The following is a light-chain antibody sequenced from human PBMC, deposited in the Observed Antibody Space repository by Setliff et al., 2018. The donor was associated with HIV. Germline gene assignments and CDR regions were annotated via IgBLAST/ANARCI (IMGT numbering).Light chain of an antibody. CDR2: EVT. CDR3: CSYVGSDPS. CDR1: TSDVGNYKL. Sequence: QSVLTQPASVSGSPGQSITISCTGTTSDVGNYKLVSWYRQHPGKAPKLMIYEVTKRPSGVSDRFSGSKSGNTASLTISGLQAEDEADYYCCSYVGSDPSFGGGTKVTVL. V-gene: IGLV2-23*02. J-gene: IGLJ3*02.